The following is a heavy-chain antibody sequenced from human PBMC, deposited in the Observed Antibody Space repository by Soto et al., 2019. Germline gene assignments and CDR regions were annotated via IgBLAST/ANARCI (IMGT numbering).Heavy chain of an antibody. D-gene: IGHD3-10*01. Sequence: SSETLSLTCAVYGGSFSGYYWSWIRQPPGKGLEWIGEINHSGSTNYNPSLKSRVTISVDTSKNQFSLKLSSVTAADTAVYYCARGVGGSRDDAFDIWGQGTMVTVSS. CDR1: GGSFSGYY. CDR2: INHSGST. CDR3: ARGVGGSRDDAFDI. J-gene: IGHJ3*02. V-gene: IGHV4-34*01.